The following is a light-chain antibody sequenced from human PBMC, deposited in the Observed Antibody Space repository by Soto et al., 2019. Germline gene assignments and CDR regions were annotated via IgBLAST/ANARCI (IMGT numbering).Light chain of an antibody. CDR3: SSYTSSTTLVV. J-gene: IGLJ2*01. Sequence: QSALTQPASVSGSPGQSIAISCTGTSSDVGAYNYVAWYQQNPGKAPKLIIYDVYNRPSGVSNRFSGSKSGNTASLTISGLQAEDEADYYCSSYTSSTTLVVFGGGTQLTVL. CDR1: SSDVGAYNY. V-gene: IGLV2-14*01. CDR2: DVY.